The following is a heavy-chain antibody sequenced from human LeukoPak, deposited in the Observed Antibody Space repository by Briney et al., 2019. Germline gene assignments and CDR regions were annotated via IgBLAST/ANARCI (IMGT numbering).Heavy chain of an antibody. D-gene: IGHD2-15*01. V-gene: IGHV1-46*01. CDR2: INPKPSGGAT. CDR3: SRVRWCSVGNCPPPFDF. CDR1: GYTFTDYY. Sequence: GASVKVSCKASGYTFTDYYMQWVRQAPGQGLEWMGIINPKPSGGATSYAENFQGRVTMTRDVSTSTIYMELRSLRPEDTAMYYCSRVRWCSVGNCPPPFDFWGQGTLVTVSS. J-gene: IGHJ4*02.